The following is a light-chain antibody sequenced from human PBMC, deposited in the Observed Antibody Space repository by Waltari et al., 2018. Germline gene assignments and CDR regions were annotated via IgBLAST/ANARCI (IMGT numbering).Light chain of an antibody. Sequence: EILMTQSPATLAVSPVERATLSCRASQSVSSNLACYQQKPGQAPRLLIYGASTRSTGIPARFSGSGSGKEFTLTISSLQSEDFAVYYCQQYNNWPPSRTFGQGTRLEIK. CDR2: GAS. CDR3: QQYNNWPPSRT. CDR1: QSVSSN. J-gene: IGKJ5*01. V-gene: IGKV3-15*01.